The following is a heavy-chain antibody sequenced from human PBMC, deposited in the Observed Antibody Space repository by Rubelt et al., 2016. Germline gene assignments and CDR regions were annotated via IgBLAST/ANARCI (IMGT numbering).Heavy chain of an antibody. CDR1: GYTFRSYA. Sequence: QVQLVQSVSELRKPGASVKVSCKGSGYTFRSYAMNWVRQAPGQGLEWMGWISTDIGNPTYAQGFTGRFVFSLDTSVSTAYLQIRSLKAEDTAVYYCARVRRYYDDAFDIWGQGTMVTISS. CDR2: ISTDIGNP. V-gene: IGHV7-4-1*01. J-gene: IGHJ3*02. D-gene: IGHD3-22*01. CDR3: ARVRRYYDDAFDI.